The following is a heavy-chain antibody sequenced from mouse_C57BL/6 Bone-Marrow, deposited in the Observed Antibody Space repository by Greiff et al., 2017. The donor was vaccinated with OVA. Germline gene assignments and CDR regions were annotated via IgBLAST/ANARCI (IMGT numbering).Heavy chain of an antibody. CDR3: ARVYYDYDAGPEDYAMDY. Sequence: EVHLVESGGGLVKPGGSLKLSCAASGFTFSSYAMSWVRQTPEKRLEWVATISDGGSYTYYPDNVKGRFTISRDNAKNNLYLQMSHLKSEDTAMYYCARVYYDYDAGPEDYAMDYWGQGTSVTVSS. CDR2: ISDGGSYT. V-gene: IGHV5-4*01. CDR1: GFTFSSYA. D-gene: IGHD2-4*01. J-gene: IGHJ4*01.